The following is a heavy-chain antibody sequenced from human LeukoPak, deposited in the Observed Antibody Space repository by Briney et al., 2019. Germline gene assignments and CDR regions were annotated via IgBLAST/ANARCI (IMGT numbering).Heavy chain of an antibody. J-gene: IGHJ4*02. CDR1: GFTFDDYA. V-gene: IGHV3-9*01. Sequence: PGGSLRLSCAASGFTFDDYAMHWVRQPPGKGLEWVSGISWISDNIGYADSVKGRFTISRDNAERSLYLQMNSLRVEDTALYYCAKDRSNCGGDCYTFDYWGQGTLVTVSS. CDR2: ISWISDNI. D-gene: IGHD2-21*01. CDR3: AKDRSNCGGDCYTFDY.